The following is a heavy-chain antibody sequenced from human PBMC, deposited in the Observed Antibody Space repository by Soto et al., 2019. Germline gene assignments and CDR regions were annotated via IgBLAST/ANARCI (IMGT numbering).Heavy chain of an antibody. CDR2: ISTYNANT. V-gene: IGHV1-18*01. D-gene: IGHD6-13*01. Sequence: GSVKVSCKASGYIFSNYGISWVRQAPGQGLEWMGWISTYNANTYYAQKFQGRVTMTTDTSTSTAYMELRSLRSDDTAVFYCARERDGSSWSSAESLQYWGQGTRVTVSS. CDR3: ARERDGSSWSSAESLQY. J-gene: IGHJ1*01. CDR1: GYIFSNYG.